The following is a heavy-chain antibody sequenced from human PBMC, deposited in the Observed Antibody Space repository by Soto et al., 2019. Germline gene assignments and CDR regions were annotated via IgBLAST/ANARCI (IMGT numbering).Heavy chain of an antibody. CDR2: ISNSGRTL. Sequence: QVQLVESGGGLVKPGGSLRLSCAASGFTFSDYYMSWIRQAPGKGLEWVSYISNSGRTLYYADSVKGRFTISRDNAKNSLYLQMNSLRSEDTAVYYCARDLVAVSGGVYSSSSGGYFFDFWGQGTLVTVSS. CDR3: ARDLVAVSGGVYSSSSGGYFFDF. CDR1: GFTFSDYY. V-gene: IGHV3-11*01. D-gene: IGHD6-6*01. J-gene: IGHJ4*02.